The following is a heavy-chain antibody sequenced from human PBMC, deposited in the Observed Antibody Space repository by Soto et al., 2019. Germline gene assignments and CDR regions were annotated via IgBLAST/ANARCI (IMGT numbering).Heavy chain of an antibody. V-gene: IGHV3-30*04. D-gene: IGHD1-1*01. CDR1: GFTFSSYA. Sequence: QVQLVESGGGVVQPGRSLRLSCAASGFTFSSYAMHWVRQAPGKGLEWVAVIAYDGRNKYYADSVKGRFTISRDNSKNTLYLQVNSVRIEDTAVYYCARDLERVFDYWGQGTLVTVSS. CDR3: ARDLERVFDY. CDR2: IAYDGRNK. J-gene: IGHJ4*02.